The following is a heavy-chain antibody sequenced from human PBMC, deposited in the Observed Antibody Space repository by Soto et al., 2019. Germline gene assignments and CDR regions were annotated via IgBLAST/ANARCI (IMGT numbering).Heavy chain of an antibody. V-gene: IGHV1-69*02. D-gene: IGHD3-22*01. CDR1: GGTFSSYT. Sequence: QVQLVQSGAEVKKPGSSVKVSCKASGGTFSSYTISWVRQAPGQGLEWMGRIIPILGIANYAQKFQGRVTXTXDTXTSTAYMELSSLRSEDTAVYYCASDKPDSSGYYYYWGQGTLVTVSS. CDR3: ASDKPDSSGYYYY. CDR2: IIPILGIA. J-gene: IGHJ4*02.